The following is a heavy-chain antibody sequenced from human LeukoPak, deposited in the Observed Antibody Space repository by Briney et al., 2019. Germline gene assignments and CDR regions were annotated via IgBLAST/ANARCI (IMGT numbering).Heavy chain of an antibody. J-gene: IGHJ6*03. Sequence: ASVKVSRKASGYTFTSYDINWVRQATGQGLEWMGWMNPNSGNTGYAQKFQGRVTITRNTSISTAYMELSSLRSEDTAVYYCARGPIMRKGDYYYYYMDVWGKGTTVTVSS. CDR3: ARGPIMRKGDYYYYYMDV. CDR1: GYTFTSYD. V-gene: IGHV1-8*03. CDR2: MNPNSGNT. D-gene: IGHD3-16*01.